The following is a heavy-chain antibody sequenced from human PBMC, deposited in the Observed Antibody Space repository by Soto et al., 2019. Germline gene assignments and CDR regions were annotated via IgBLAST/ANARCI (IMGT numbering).Heavy chain of an antibody. CDR3: ARGRGIVVVPAANNWFDP. CDR2: IYYSGST. Sequence: SETLSLTCTVSGGSVSSGSYYWSWIRQPPGKGLEWIGYIYYSGSTNYNPSLKSRVTISVDTSKNQFSLKLSSVTAADTDVYYCARGRGIVVVPAANNWFDPWGQGTLVTVSS. J-gene: IGHJ5*02. CDR1: GGSVSSGSYY. D-gene: IGHD2-2*01. V-gene: IGHV4-61*01.